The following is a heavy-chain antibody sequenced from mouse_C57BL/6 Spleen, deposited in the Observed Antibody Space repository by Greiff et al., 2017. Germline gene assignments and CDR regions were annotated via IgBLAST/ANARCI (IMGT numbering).Heavy chain of an antibody. CDR2: IDPANGNT. V-gene: IGHV14-3*01. CDR1: GFNIKNTY. D-gene: IGHD2-4*01. J-gene: IGHJ4*01. CDR3: AVTMITTHYYAMDY. Sequence: VQLKESVAELVRPGASVKLSCTASGFNIKNTYMHWVKQRPEQGLEWIGRIDPANGNTKYAPKFQGKATITADTSSNTAYLQLSSLTSEDTAIYYCAVTMITTHYYAMDYWGQGTSVTVSS.